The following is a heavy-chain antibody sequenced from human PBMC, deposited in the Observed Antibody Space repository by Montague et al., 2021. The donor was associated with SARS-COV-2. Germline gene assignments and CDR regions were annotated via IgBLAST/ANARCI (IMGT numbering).Heavy chain of an antibody. CDR2: IDWDDDK. Sequence: PALVKPIQTPTLTCTFSGFSLSTSGMCVSWIRQPPGKALEWLARIDWDDDKYYSTSLKTRLTISKDTSKNQVVLTMTNMDPVDTATYYCARASLAWLDYWGQGTLVTVSS. CDR3: ARASLAWLDY. CDR1: GFSLSTSGMC. V-gene: IGHV2-70*11. D-gene: IGHD5-24*01. J-gene: IGHJ4*02.